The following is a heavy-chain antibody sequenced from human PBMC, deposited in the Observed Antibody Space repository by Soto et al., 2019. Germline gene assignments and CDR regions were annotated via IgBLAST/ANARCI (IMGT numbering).Heavy chain of an antibody. Sequence: QVQLVQSGAEVMKPGSSVKVSCKASGGTFSRYAVSWVRQAPGQGLEWMGGINLIFGTANYAQKFQGGVTITADESTSTAYMEVSSLGSEDTAVYYCARGRGNSFGISGMDVWGQGTTVTVSS. CDR2: INLIFGTA. D-gene: IGHD3-10*01. CDR3: ARGRGNSFGISGMDV. J-gene: IGHJ6*02. CDR1: GGTFSRYA. V-gene: IGHV1-69*01.